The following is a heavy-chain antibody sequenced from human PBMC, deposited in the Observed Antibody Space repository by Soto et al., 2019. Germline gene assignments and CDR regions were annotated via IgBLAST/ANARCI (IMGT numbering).Heavy chain of an antibody. CDR2: ISYDGSNK. CDR1: GFTFNTYG. CDR3: ATSFRYFDN. V-gene: IGHV3-30*03. D-gene: IGHD3-9*01. Sequence: QVQLVESGGAVVQPGKSLRLSCAASGFTFNTYGMYWVRQAPGKGLEWVAAISYDGSNKYHADSVKGRFTISRDNSKNTVTLQMNNLTVDDTAVYYCATSFRYFDNWGQGTRVTVSS. J-gene: IGHJ4*02.